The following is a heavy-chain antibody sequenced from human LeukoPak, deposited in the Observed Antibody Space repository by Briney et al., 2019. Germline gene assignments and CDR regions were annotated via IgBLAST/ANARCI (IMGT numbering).Heavy chain of an antibody. CDR3: ASGGALWFGELLDY. J-gene: IGHJ4*02. CDR2: IYYSGSP. Sequence: SETLSLTCTVSGVSVSGNYWSWIRQPPGKGLEWIGYIYYSGSPKYNTSLKSRVTISVDTSKNQFSLKLTSVTAADTAVYYCASGGALWFGELLDYWGQGTLVTVSS. CDR1: GVSVSGNY. V-gene: IGHV4-59*02. D-gene: IGHD3-10*01.